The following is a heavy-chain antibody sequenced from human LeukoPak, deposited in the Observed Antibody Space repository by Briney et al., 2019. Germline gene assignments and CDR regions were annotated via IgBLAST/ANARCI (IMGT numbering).Heavy chain of an antibody. J-gene: IGHJ4*02. CDR2: IYTSGST. CDR1: GGSISSYY. D-gene: IGHD7-27*01. Sequence: PSETLSLTCTVSGGSISSYYWSWIRQPPGKGLEWIGRIYTSGSTNYNPSLKSRVTISVDTSKNQFSLKLSSVTAADTAVYYCARDRTKLGITYYFDYWGQGTLVTVSS. V-gene: IGHV4-4*08. CDR3: ARDRTKLGITYYFDY.